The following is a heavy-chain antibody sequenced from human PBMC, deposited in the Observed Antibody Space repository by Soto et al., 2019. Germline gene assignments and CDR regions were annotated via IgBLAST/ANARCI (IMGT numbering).Heavy chain of an antibody. CDR1: GGSISSYY. Sequence: SETLSLTCTVSGGSISSYYWSWIRQPPGKGLEWIGYIYYSGSTYYNPSLKSRVTISVDTSKNQFSLKLSSVTAADTAIYYCARSAFPWGQGTLVTVSS. CDR3: ARSAFP. CDR2: IYYSGST. J-gene: IGHJ5*02. V-gene: IGHV4-59*12.